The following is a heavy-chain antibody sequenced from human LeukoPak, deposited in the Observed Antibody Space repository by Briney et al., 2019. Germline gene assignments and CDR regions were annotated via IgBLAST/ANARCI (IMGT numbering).Heavy chain of an antibody. D-gene: IGHD3/OR15-3a*01. CDR3: AKVPLRTGLKYFDY. CDR2: INWNGGST. Sequence: GGSLRLSCAASGFTFDDYGMSWVRQAPGKGLEWVSGINWNGGSTGYADSVKGRFTISRDNAKNSLYLQMNSLRADDTAVFYCAKVPLRTGLKYFDYWGQGTLVTVSS. V-gene: IGHV3-20*04. CDR1: GFTFDDYG. J-gene: IGHJ4*02.